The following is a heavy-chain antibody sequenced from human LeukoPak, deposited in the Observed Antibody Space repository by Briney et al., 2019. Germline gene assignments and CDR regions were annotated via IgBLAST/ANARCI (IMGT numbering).Heavy chain of an antibody. D-gene: IGHD3-3*01. CDR3: AKRHYDFWSGYQNQTYYFDY. V-gene: IGHV3-23*01. J-gene: IGHJ4*02. CDR1: GFTFSSYA. Sequence: GGSLRLSCAASGFTFSSYAMSWARQAPEKGLEWVSAISGSGGTTYYADSVKGRFIISRDNSKNTLYLQMNSLRAEDTAVYYCAKRHYDFWSGYQNQTYYFDYWGQGALVTVSS. CDR2: ISGSGGTT.